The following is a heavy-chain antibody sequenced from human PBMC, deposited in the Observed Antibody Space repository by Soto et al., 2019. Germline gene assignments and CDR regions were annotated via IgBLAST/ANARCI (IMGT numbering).Heavy chain of an antibody. V-gene: IGHV1-2*02. D-gene: IGHD6-13*01. CDR3: ARRIAADYGDDLDI. CDR1: GYTFTGYY. J-gene: IGHJ3*02. CDR2: INPNSGGT. Sequence: ASVKVSCKASGYTFTGYYMHWVRQAPGQGLEWMGWINPNSGGTNYAQKFQGRVTMTRDTSISTAYMELSRLRSDDTAVYYCARRIAADYGDDLDIWGQGTMVTVSS.